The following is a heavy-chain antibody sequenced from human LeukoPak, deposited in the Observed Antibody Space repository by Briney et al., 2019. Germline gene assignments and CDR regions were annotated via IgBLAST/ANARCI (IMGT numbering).Heavy chain of an antibody. J-gene: IGHJ4*02. CDR1: GGSFSGYY. CDR3: AREARDSSGYYSGYYFDY. CDR2: INHSGST. V-gene: IGHV4-34*01. Sequence: PSETLSLTCAVYGGSFSGYYWSWTRQPPGKGLEWIGEINHSGSTNYNPSLKSRVTMSVDTSKNQFSLKLSSVTAADTAVYYCAREARDSSGYYSGYYFDYWGQGTLVTVSS. D-gene: IGHD3-22*01.